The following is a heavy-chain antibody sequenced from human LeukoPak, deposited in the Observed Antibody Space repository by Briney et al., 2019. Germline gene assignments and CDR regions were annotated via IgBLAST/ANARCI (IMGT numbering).Heavy chain of an antibody. Sequence: ASVKVSCKAVGYIFSSHGMSWVRQAPGQGLEWTGWISASSGDTKFAQKFQGRLSMTTDTSTTTAYMELKSLTSDDTAVYYCARDSLGSYYWFDPWGQGTLVTVSS. D-gene: IGHD1-26*01. CDR2: ISASSGDT. V-gene: IGHV1-18*01. J-gene: IGHJ5*02. CDR3: ARDSLGSYYWFDP. CDR1: GYIFSSHG.